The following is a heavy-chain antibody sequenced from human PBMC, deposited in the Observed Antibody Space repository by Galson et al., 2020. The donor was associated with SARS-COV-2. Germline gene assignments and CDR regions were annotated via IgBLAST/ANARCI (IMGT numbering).Heavy chain of an antibody. J-gene: IGHJ6*03. CDR3: ARRKYYNYYMDV. CDR2: ISYSGST. V-gene: IGHV4-39*01. Sequence: SETLSLTCTVSGGSISTSSDYWGWIRQPPGKGLEWIATISYSGSTYYNPSLKSRVVISVDKSKNQFSLRMSSVTAADTAVYYCARRKYYNYYMDVWGTGTAVIISS. CDR1: GGSISTSSDY.